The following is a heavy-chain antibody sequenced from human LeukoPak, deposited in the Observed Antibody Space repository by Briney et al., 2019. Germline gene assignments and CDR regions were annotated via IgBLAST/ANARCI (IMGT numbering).Heavy chain of an antibody. CDR2: ISSSSSYI. J-gene: IGHJ4*02. D-gene: IGHD4-11*01. V-gene: IGHV3-21*01. CDR3: AGEGPILRGLRHYSNDY. Sequence: GGSLRLSCAASGFTFSSYSMNWVRQAPGKGLEWVSSISSSSSYIYYADSVKGRFTISRDNAKNSLYLQMNSLRAEDTAVYYCAGEGPILRGLRHYSNDYWGQGTLVTVSS. CDR1: GFTFSSYS.